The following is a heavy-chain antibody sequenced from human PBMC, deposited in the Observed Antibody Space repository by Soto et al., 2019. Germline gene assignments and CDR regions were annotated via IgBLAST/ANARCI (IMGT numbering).Heavy chain of an antibody. J-gene: IGHJ4*02. Sequence: SETLSLTCTVSGGSISSYYWSWIRQPPGKGLEWIGYIYYSGSTNYNPSLKSRVTISIDTSKNQFSLKLSSVTAADTAVYYCARRSYSSGFYYFDYWGQGTLVTVSS. D-gene: IGHD6-19*01. CDR3: ARRSYSSGFYYFDY. CDR2: IYYSGST. V-gene: IGHV4-59*08. CDR1: GGSISSYY.